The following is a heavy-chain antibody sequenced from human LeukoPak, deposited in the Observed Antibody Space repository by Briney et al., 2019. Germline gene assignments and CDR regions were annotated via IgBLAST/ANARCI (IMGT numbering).Heavy chain of an antibody. CDR3: AGQMDSRGSIDY. J-gene: IGHJ4*02. V-gene: IGHV4-59*08. CDR1: GASISIHY. D-gene: IGHD3-22*01. Sequence: PSETLSLTCTVSGASISIHYWSWIRQPPGKGLEWIGYFYYSGSINYNPSLKSRVTISVDTSKNQFSLKLNSVTAADTAVYYCAGQMDSRGSIDYWGQGTLVSVSS. CDR2: FYYSGSI.